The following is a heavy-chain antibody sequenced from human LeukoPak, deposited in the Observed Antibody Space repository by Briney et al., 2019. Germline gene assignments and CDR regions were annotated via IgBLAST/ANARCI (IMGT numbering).Heavy chain of an antibody. D-gene: IGHD3-3*01. CDR1: GGTFISYA. J-gene: IGHJ4*02. CDR2: IIPIFGTA. Sequence: SVKVSCKASGGTFISYAISWVRQAPGQGLEWMGGIIPIFGTANYAQKFQGRVTITTDESTSTAYMELSSLRSEDTAVYYCARGPDYGFWSGIFDYWGQGTLVTVSS. CDR3: ARGPDYGFWSGIFDY. V-gene: IGHV1-69*05.